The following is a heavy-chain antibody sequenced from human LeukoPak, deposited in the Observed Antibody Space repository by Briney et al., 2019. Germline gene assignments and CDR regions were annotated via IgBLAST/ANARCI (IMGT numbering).Heavy chain of an antibody. CDR1: GFTFSSYA. Sequence: GGSLRLSCAASGFTFSSYAMHWVRQAPGKGLEYVSAISSNGGSTYYANSVKGRFTISRDNSKNTLYLQMGSLRAEDMAVYYCARGGEDYYDSSGPFDYRGQGTLVTVSS. CDR2: ISSNGGST. V-gene: IGHV3-64*01. CDR3: ARGGEDYYDSSGPFDY. J-gene: IGHJ4*02. D-gene: IGHD3-22*01.